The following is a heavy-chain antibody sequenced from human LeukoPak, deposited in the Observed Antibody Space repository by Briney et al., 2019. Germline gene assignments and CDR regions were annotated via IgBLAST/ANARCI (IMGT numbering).Heavy chain of an antibody. J-gene: IGHJ6*04. CDR3: ARDITMAYGMDV. Sequence: PVKVSCKASGGTFSSYAISWVRQAPGQGLEWMGGIIPIFGTANYAQKFQGRVTITADKSTSTAYMELSSLRSEDTAVYYCARDITMAYGMDVWGKGTTVTVSS. V-gene: IGHV1-69*06. D-gene: IGHD3-10*01. CDR2: IIPIFGTA. CDR1: GGTFSSYA.